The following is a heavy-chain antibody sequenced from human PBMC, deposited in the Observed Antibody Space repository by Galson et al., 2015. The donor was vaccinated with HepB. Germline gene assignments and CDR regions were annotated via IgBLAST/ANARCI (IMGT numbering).Heavy chain of an antibody. Sequence: SVKVSCKASGYTFTSYAMHWVRQAPGQRLEWMGWINAGNGDTRNSQKFRGRVTITRDTSASTAYMELSSLRSEDTAVYYCAREDIVVVVAATPGTAFDIWGQGSMVTVSS. D-gene: IGHD2-15*01. CDR1: GYTFTSYA. CDR3: AREDIVVVVAATPGTAFDI. J-gene: IGHJ3*02. CDR2: INAGNGDT. V-gene: IGHV1-3*01.